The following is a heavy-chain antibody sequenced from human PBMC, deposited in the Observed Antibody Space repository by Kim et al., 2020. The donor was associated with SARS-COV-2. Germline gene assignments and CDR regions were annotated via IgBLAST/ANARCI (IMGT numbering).Heavy chain of an antibody. Sequence: GGSLRLSCAVSGFTFSSYWMSWVRQAPGKGLEWVANIKQDGSEKYYVDSVRGRFTISRDNAKNSLYLQMNSLRAEYTAVYYCASHGTYCGGDCYSNIDY. CDR1: GFTFSSYW. D-gene: IGHD2-21*01. CDR3: ASHGTYCGGDCYSNIDY. J-gene: IGHJ4*01. CDR2: IKQDGSEK. V-gene: IGHV3-7*01.